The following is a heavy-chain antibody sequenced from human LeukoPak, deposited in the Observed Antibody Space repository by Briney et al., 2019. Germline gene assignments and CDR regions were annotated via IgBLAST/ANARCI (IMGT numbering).Heavy chain of an antibody. D-gene: IGHD1-26*01. CDR2: ISGSGDNT. J-gene: IGHJ6*01. V-gene: IGHV3-23*01. CDR3: AKMKGHPLPKYYMGV. CDR1: GFTFSGFA. Sequence: PGGSPRLSCAASGFTFSGFAMSWVRRTPGKGLEWVSGISGSGDNTLYADSVKGRFTISRDNSKNTLYLEMNSLRAEDTAIYYCAKMKGHPLPKYYMGVWGQGTTVTVSS.